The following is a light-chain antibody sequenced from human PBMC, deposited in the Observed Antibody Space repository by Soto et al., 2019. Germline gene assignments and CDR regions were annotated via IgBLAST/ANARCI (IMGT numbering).Light chain of an antibody. CDR1: QSISSW. J-gene: IGKJ1*01. V-gene: IGKV1-5*03. Sequence: DIQMTQSPSTLSASVGDRVTITCRASQSISSWLAWYQQKPGKAPKLLIYAASSLGSGVPSRFSGSGSGTEFTLTINTLQPDDVATYYCQQYNTDMTFGQGTKVEIK. CDR3: QQYNTDMT. CDR2: AAS.